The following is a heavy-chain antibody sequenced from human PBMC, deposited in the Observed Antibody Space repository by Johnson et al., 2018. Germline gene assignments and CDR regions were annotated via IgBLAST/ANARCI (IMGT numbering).Heavy chain of an antibody. J-gene: IGHJ4*02. V-gene: IGHV3-21*01. CDR1: GFTFSSYS. CDR2: ISSSGRYI. CDR3: ARDTDTTVSPASI. Sequence: VQLVQSGGGLVQPGGSLRLSCAASGFTFSSYSMNWVRQAPGKGLEWVSSISSSGRYIYYADSLKGRFTISRDNAKDSLYLQMNSLRAEDTAVYYCARDTDTTVSPASIWGQGTLVTVSS. D-gene: IGHD6-6*01.